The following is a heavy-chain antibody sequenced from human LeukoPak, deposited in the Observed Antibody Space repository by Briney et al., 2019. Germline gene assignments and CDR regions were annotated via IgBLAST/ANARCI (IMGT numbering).Heavy chain of an antibody. CDR3: GRGNKSFDP. V-gene: IGHV4-59*01. Sequence: SETLSLTCTVSGGSISSYYWSWIRQPPGKGLEWIGYIYYSGTTNYNPSLKSRVTISVDTSKKQFSLNLNSVTAADTAVYYCGRGNKSFDPWGQGTLVTVSS. J-gene: IGHJ5*02. CDR1: GGSISSYY. CDR2: IYYSGTT.